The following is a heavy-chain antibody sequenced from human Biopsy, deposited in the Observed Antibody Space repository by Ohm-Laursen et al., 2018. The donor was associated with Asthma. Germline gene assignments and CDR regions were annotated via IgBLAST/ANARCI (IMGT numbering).Heavy chain of an antibody. V-gene: IGHV3-53*01. CDR3: ARGDSSGWSHYYFDY. D-gene: IGHD6-19*01. CDR1: GFTVSRDH. J-gene: IGHJ4*02. Sequence: GSLRLSCAASGFTVSRDHMFWVRQAPGKGLEWVSVIYSGGTSDTADSVRGRFTISRDFYKNTLYLQMDSLRAEDTAVYYCARGDSSGWSHYYFDYWGQGNLVTVSS. CDR2: IYSGGTS.